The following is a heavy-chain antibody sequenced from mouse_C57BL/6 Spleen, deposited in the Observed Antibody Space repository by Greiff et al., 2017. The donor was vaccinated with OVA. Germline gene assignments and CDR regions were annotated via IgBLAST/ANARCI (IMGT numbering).Heavy chain of an antibody. Sequence: VQLVESGPGLVQPSQSLSITCTVSGFSLTSYGVYWVRQSPGKGLEWLGVIWSGGSTDYNAAFISRLSISKDNSKSQVIYKMNSLQADDTAIYYSARNSYDYDDYAMDYWGQGTSVTVSS. J-gene: IGHJ4*01. V-gene: IGHV2-2*01. CDR1: GFSLTSYG. CDR3: ARNSYDYDDYAMDY. CDR2: IWSGGST. D-gene: IGHD2-4*01.